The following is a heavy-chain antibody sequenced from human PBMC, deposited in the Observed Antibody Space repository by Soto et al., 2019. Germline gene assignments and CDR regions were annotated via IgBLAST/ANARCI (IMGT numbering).Heavy chain of an antibody. Sequence: SVKVSCKASGGTFSSYAISWVRQAPGQGLEWMGGIIPIFGTANYAQKFQGRVTITADESTSTAYMELSSLRSEDTAVYYCARGRYPVVTPVPLDYWGQGTMVTVYS. V-gene: IGHV1-69*13. CDR1: GGTFSSYA. D-gene: IGHD2-21*02. J-gene: IGHJ4*02. CDR3: ARGRYPVVTPVPLDY. CDR2: IIPIFGTA.